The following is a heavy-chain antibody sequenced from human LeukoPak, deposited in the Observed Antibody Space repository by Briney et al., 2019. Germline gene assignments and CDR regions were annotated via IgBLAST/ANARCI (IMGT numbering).Heavy chain of an antibody. CDR1: GFTFSSYA. CDR2: ISSSSSYI. J-gene: IGHJ6*03. V-gene: IGHV3-21*01. CDR3: ARVGSSYYYYMDV. Sequence: PGGSLRLSCAASGFTFSSYAMSWVRQAPGKGLEWVSSISSSSSYIYYADSVKGRFTISRDNAKNSLYLQMNSLRAEDTAVYYCARVGSSYYYYMDVWGKGTTVTVSS. D-gene: IGHD3-10*01.